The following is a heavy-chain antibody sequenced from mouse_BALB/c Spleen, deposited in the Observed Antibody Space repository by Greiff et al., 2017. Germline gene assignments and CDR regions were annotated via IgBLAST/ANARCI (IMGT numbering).Heavy chain of an antibody. CDR3: AVRFAY. CDR2: ISYSGST. V-gene: IGHV3-2*02. Sequence: VQLKESGPGLVKPSQSLSLTCTVTGYSITSDYDWNWIRQFPGNKLEWMGYISYSGSTSYNPSLKSRISITRDTSKNQFFLQLNSVTTEDTATYYCAVRFAYWGQGTLVTVSA. CDR1: GYSITSDYD. J-gene: IGHJ3*01.